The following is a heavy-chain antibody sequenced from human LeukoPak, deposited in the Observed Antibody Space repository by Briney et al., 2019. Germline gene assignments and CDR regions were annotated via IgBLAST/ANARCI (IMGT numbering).Heavy chain of an antibody. CDR2: IYTSGST. D-gene: IGHD2-21*01. Sequence: SETLSLTCTVSGGSISSGSYYWSWIRQPAGKGLEWIGRIYTSGSTNYNPSLKSRVTISVDTSKNQFSLKLSSVTAADTAVYYCARVYSDQTGFYYYYMDVWGKGTTVTVSS. J-gene: IGHJ6*03. CDR1: GGSISSGSYY. V-gene: IGHV4-61*02. CDR3: ARVYSDQTGFYYYYMDV.